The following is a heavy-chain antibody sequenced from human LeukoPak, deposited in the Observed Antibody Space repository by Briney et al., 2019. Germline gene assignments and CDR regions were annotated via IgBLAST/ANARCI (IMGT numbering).Heavy chain of an antibody. V-gene: IGHV3-30*04. Sequence: PGRSLRLSCAASGFTFSSYAMHWVRQAPGKGLEWVAVISYDGSKKYYADSVKGRFTISRDNSKNTLYLQMNSLRAEDTAVYYCARDQNGMYSSSCPDYWGQGTLVTVSS. D-gene: IGHD6-13*01. CDR3: ARDQNGMYSSSCPDY. J-gene: IGHJ4*02. CDR1: GFTFSSYA. CDR2: ISYDGSKK.